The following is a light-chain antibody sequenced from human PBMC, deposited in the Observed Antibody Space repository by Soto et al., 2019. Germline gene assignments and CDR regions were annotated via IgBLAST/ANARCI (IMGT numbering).Light chain of an antibody. V-gene: IGKV1-9*01. CDR2: AAY. J-gene: IGKJ4*01. CDR3: QQLDSYPP. Sequence: IQVTQSPSSLSASVGDRITITCRASPGMSSYLAWYQQKPGKAPKLLIYAAYTLQSGVPSRFSGSGSGTDFTLTISSLQTEDFATYYCQQLDSYPPFGGGTKVEIK. CDR1: PGMSSY.